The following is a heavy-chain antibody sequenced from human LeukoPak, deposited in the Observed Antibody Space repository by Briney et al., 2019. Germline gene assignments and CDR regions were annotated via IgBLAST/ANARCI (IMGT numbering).Heavy chain of an antibody. CDR1: GFIFSNYW. J-gene: IGHJ4*02. CDR2: INIEGSRT. D-gene: IGHD2-21*02. Sequence: PGGSLRLSCAGSGFIFSNYWVHWVRQAPGKGLVWVSRINIEGSRTDYADSVRGRFTISRDNAKNTLYLQMNSLTAEDTAVYYCVRSMSDRNDFWGQGTVVSVSS. CDR3: VRSMSDRNDF. V-gene: IGHV3-74*01.